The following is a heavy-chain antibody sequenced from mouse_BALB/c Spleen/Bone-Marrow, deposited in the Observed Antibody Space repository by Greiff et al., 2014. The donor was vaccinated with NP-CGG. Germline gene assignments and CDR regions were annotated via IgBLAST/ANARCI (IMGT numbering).Heavy chain of an antibody. D-gene: IGHD2-10*02. V-gene: IGHV2-6-4*01. CDR1: GFSLSRYS. J-gene: IGHJ2*01. Sequence: VQRVESGPGLVAPSQSLSITCTVSGFSLSRYSVHWVRQPPGKGLEWLGMIWGGGSTDYNSALKSRLSISKDNSKSQVFLKMKSLKSDDTAMYYCARLYGNYGGYFDYWGQGTTLTVSS. CDR3: ARLYGNYGGYFDY. CDR2: IWGGGST.